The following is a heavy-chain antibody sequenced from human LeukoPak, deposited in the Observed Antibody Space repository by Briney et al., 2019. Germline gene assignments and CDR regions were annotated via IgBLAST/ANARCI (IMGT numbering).Heavy chain of an antibody. D-gene: IGHD3-22*01. J-gene: IGHJ3*02. Sequence: PGGSLRLSCAASGFTFSSYGMHWVRQAPGKGLEWVAVISYDGSDKYYADSVKGRFTISRDNSKNTLYLQMNSLRAEDTAVYYCAKDLSSGKYHYDSSGYAFDIWGQGTMVTVSS. CDR3: AKDLSSGKYHYDSSGYAFDI. CDR2: ISYDGSDK. CDR1: GFTFSSYG. V-gene: IGHV3-30*18.